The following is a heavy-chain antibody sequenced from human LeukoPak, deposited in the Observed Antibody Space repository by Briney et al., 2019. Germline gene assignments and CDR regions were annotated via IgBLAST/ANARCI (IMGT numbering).Heavy chain of an antibody. J-gene: IGHJ3*02. CDR2: IIPIFGTA. CDR1: GYTFTDYY. CDR3: ARAQYSSGWYSAFDI. V-gene: IGHV1-69*13. D-gene: IGHD6-19*01. Sequence: ASVKVSCKPSGYTFTDYYIHWVRQAPGQGLEWMGGIIPIFGTANYAQKFQGRVTITADESTSTAYMELSSLRSEDTAVYYCARAQYSSGWYSAFDIWGQGTMVTVSS.